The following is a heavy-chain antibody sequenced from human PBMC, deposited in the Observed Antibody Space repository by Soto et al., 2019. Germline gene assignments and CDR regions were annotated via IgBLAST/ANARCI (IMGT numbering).Heavy chain of an antibody. CDR1: GGSFSGYY. V-gene: IGHV4-34*01. J-gene: IGHJ5*02. CDR2: INHSGST. CDR3: ARGRGGFDA. Sequence: KTSETLSLTCAVYGGSFSGYYWSWIRQPPGKGLEWIGEINHSGSTNYNPSLKSRVTISVDTSKNQFSLKLSSVTAADTAVYYCARGRGGFDAWGQGTPVTVSS.